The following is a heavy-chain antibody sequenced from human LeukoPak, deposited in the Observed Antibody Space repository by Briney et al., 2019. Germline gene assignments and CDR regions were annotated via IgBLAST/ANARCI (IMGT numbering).Heavy chain of an antibody. Sequence: SETLSLTCSVSGGSISSSSYYWGWIRQPPGKGLEWIGSIYYSGSTYYNSSFKSRVTISVDTSKIHFSLKLSSVTAADTAVYYCATNNYNTNDYWGQGTLVTVSS. D-gene: IGHD5-24*01. CDR3: ATNNYNTNDY. CDR1: GGSISSSSYY. V-gene: IGHV4-39*02. CDR2: IYYSGST. J-gene: IGHJ4*02.